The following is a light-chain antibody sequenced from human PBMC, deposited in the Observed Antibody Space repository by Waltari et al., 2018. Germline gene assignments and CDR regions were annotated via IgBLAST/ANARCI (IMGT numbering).Light chain of an antibody. V-gene: IGLV2-23*01. CDR2: EAT. CDR3: CSYAGSSSPRL. CDR1: SSDVGTFNL. J-gene: IGLJ3*02. Sequence: QSALTQPASVSGSPGQSIPIPCTGSSSDVGTFNLVSWYQLHPGKAPKLLIFEATKRPSGISYHFSGSKSGNTASLTISGLQAEDEADYFCCSYAGSSSPRLFGGGTKLSVL.